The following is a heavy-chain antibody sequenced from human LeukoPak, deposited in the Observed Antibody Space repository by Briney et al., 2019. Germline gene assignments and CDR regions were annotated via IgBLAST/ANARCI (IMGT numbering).Heavy chain of an antibody. D-gene: IGHD2-2*01. CDR2: ISYDGSNK. Sequence: GRSLRLSCAASGFTFSSYAMHWVRQAPGKGLEWVAVISYDGSNKYYADSVKGRFTISRDNSKNTLYLQMNSLRAEDTAIYYCAKDHCTSTSCFAGFDSWGQGTLVTVSS. J-gene: IGHJ4*02. CDR1: GFTFSSYA. CDR3: AKDHCTSTSCFAGFDS. V-gene: IGHV3-30-3*01.